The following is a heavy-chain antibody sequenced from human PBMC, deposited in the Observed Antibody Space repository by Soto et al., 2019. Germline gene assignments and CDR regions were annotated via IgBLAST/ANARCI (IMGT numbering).Heavy chain of an antibody. V-gene: IGHV4-30-4*01. CDR3: ASEDGYKRTH. Sequence: SETLSLTCTVSGGSISTGDYYWSWIRQPPGKGLEWIGYIYYSGSTFYSPSLKSRITISLNTPKNQFSLRLGSVTAADTAVYYCASEDGYKRTHWGQGTQVTVSS. D-gene: IGHD5-12*01. CDR1: GGSISTGDYY. J-gene: IGHJ4*02. CDR2: IYYSGST.